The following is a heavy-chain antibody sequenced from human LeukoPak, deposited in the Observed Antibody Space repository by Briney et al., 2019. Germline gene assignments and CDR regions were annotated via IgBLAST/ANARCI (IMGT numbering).Heavy chain of an antibody. CDR2: IRDDGSIK. D-gene: IGHD1-1*01. CDR3: AKDLGTRSVHDALDI. Sequence: GGSLRLSCAASGFAFRNYGVHWVRQAPGKGLEWVTFIRDDGSIKNYADSVKGRFTISRDNSKNTMYLQMNSLRAEDTAIYYCAKDLGTRSVHDALDIWGQGAMVTVSS. J-gene: IGHJ3*02. V-gene: IGHV3-30*02. CDR1: GFAFRNYG.